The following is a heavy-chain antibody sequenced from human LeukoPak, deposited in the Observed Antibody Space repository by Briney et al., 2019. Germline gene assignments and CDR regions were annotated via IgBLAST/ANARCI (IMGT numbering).Heavy chain of an antibody. Sequence: GVPLRLSCSASGFPFSSYAMHWVRGAPGKGLEYVSAISDSGGSTYYADSVKGRYTISRDNSKNTLYLQMSSQRAEDTAVYFCVRGYSFGPYGMDVWGQGTTVTVSS. V-gene: IGHV3-64D*09. CDR2: ISDSGGST. J-gene: IGHJ6*02. D-gene: IGHD2-15*01. CDR1: GFPFSSYA. CDR3: VRGYSFGPYGMDV.